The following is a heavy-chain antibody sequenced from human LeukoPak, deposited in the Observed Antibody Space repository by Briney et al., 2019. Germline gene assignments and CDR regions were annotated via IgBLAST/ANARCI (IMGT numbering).Heavy chain of an antibody. CDR1: GGSFSGYY. J-gene: IGHJ4*02. Sequence: SETLSLTCAVYGGSFSGYYWSWIRQPPGKGLEWIGEINHSGSTNYNPSLKSRVTISVDTSKNQFSLKLSSVTAAATAVYYCARGQSSSGDCSSTSCLPFDYWGQGTLVTVSS. V-gene: IGHV4-34*01. CDR2: INHSGST. D-gene: IGHD2-2*01. CDR3: ARGQSSSGDCSSTSCLPFDY.